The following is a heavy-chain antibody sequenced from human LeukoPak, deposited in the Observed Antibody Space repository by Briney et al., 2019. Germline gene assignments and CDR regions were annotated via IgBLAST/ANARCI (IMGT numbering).Heavy chain of an antibody. CDR2: IYYSGST. Sequence: PSETLSLTCTVSGGSISSGGYYWSWIRQHPGKGLEWIGHIYYSGSTYYNPSLKSRVTISVDTSKNQFSLKLSSVTAADTAVYYCARERAAGWFDPWGQGTLVTVSS. V-gene: IGHV4-31*03. CDR3: ARERAAGWFDP. D-gene: IGHD6-25*01. CDR1: GGSISSGGYY. J-gene: IGHJ5*02.